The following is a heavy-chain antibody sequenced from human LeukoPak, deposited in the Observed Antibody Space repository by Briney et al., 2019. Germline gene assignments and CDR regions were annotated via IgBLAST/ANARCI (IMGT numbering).Heavy chain of an antibody. CDR3: ARNEGSYYNFWSGFYI. CDR1: GYTFTSYG. V-gene: IGHV1-18*01. J-gene: IGHJ4*02. D-gene: IGHD3-3*01. CDR2: ISAYNGNT. Sequence: ASVKVSCKASGYTFTSYGISWVRQAPGQGLEWMGWISAYNGNTNYEQQLQGRVTMTTHTSTSTAYMELRSLRSDDTAVYYCARNEGSYYNFWSGFYIWGQGTLVTVSS.